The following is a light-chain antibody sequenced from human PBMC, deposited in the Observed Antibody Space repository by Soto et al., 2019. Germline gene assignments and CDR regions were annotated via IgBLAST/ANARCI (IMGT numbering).Light chain of an antibody. CDR3: MQGTHWPWT. Sequence: EVVMTQSPLSLPVTLGQPASISCRSSQSLVSSDGNTYLNWFQQRPGQSPRRLIYKVSNRDSGVPDRFSGSGSGTDFALKMTRVEAEDVGIYYCMQGTHWPWTFGQGTKVEIK. J-gene: IGKJ1*01. V-gene: IGKV2-30*01. CDR1: QSLVSSDGNTY. CDR2: KVS.